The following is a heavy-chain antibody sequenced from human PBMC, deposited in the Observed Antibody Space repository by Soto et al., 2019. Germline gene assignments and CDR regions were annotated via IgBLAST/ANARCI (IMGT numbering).Heavy chain of an antibody. J-gene: IGHJ5*02. Sequence: QVQLQESGPGLVKPSQTLSLTCTVSGGSISSGGYYWSWIRQHPGKGLEWIGYIYSSGSTYYNPSLKSRVTISVDTSKNQFSLKLSSVTAADTAVYYCARNDYGDYENWFDPWGQGTLVTVSS. V-gene: IGHV4-31*03. CDR1: GGSISSGGYY. CDR2: IYSSGST. CDR3: ARNDYGDYENWFDP. D-gene: IGHD4-17*01.